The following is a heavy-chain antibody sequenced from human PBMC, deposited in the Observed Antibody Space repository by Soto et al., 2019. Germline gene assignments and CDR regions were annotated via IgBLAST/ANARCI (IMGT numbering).Heavy chain of an antibody. Sequence: SETLSLTCAVYGGSFSGYYWSWIRQPPGKGLEWIGEINHSGSTNYNPSLKSRVTISVDTSKNQFSLKLSSVTAADTAVYYCARGYISADGYCSGGSCPHNKYYFDYWGQGTLVTVSS. CDR3: ARGYISADGYCSGGSCPHNKYYFDY. J-gene: IGHJ4*02. D-gene: IGHD2-15*01. V-gene: IGHV4-34*01. CDR2: INHSGST. CDR1: GGSFSGYY.